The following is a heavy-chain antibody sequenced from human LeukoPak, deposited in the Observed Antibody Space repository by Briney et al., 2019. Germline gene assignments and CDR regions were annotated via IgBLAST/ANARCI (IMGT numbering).Heavy chain of an antibody. V-gene: IGHV4-34*01. Sequence: SETLFLTCEVNGGSFNDYHWTWIRQSPGKGLEYIGEINDSGSPIYSPSLRSRLTISVDTSKNQFSVTLTSVTVADTAVYYCARGPHPHWPLGQFWGQGSLVTVSS. J-gene: IGHJ4*02. CDR1: GGSFNDYH. CDR2: INDSGSP. CDR3: ARGPHPHWPLGQF. D-gene: IGHD3-16*01.